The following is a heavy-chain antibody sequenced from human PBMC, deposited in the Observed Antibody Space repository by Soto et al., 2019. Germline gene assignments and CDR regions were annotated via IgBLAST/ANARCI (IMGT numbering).Heavy chain of an antibody. CDR2: ISGSGGST. J-gene: IGHJ3*02. Sequence: PWGSLRLSCAASGFTFSSYAMSWVRQAPGKGLEWVSAISGSGGSTYYADSVKGRFTISRDNSKNTLYLQMNSLRAEDTAVYYFAKVELPMTTISAFDIWGQGTMVTVSS. D-gene: IGHD3-3*01. CDR3: AKVELPMTTISAFDI. V-gene: IGHV3-23*01. CDR1: GFTFSSYA.